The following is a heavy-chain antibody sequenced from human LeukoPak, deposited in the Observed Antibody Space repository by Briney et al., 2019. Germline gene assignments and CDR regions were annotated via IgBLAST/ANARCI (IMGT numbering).Heavy chain of an antibody. V-gene: IGHV3-48*01. CDR3: ARVFIGDYGDYQFDY. D-gene: IGHD4-17*01. CDR2: ISSSSSTI. J-gene: IGHJ4*02. CDR1: GFTFSSYW. Sequence: GGSLRLSCAASGFTFSSYWMSWVRRAPGKGLEWVSYISSSSSTIYYADSVKGRFTISRDNAKNSLFLQMNSLRAEDTAVYYCARVFIGDYGDYQFDYWGQGTLVTVSS.